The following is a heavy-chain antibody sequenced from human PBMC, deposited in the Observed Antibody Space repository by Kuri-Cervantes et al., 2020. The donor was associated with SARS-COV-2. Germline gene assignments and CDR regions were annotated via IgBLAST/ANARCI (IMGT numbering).Heavy chain of an antibody. Sequence: SETLSLTCTVSGGSISSSSYYWGWIRQPPGKGLEWIGSIYYSGSTYYNPSLKSRVTISVDTSKNQFSLKLSSVTAADTAVYYCARIPDYDFWSGYYTPYYFDYWGQGTLATVSS. J-gene: IGHJ4*02. CDR1: GGSISSSSYY. CDR3: ARIPDYDFWSGYYTPYYFDY. V-gene: IGHV4-39*01. D-gene: IGHD3-3*01. CDR2: IYYSGST.